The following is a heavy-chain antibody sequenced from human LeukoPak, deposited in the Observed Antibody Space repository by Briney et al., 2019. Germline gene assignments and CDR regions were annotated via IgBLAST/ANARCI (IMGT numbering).Heavy chain of an antibody. Sequence: ASVKVSCKASGYTFTGYFMHWMRQAPGQGLEWMAWINPNSGATNYAPKFQGRVTMTRDTSISTAYMELSRLRSDDTAVYYCARDDFWSGSNDYWGQGTLVTVSS. CDR2: INPNSGAT. CDR1: GYTFTGYF. V-gene: IGHV1-2*02. D-gene: IGHD3-3*01. CDR3: ARDDFWSGSNDY. J-gene: IGHJ4*02.